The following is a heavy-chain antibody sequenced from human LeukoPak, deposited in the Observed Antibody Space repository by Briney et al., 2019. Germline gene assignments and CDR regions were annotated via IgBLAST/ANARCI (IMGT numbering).Heavy chain of an antibody. CDR3: ARDLHSRGWPSAFVI. Sequence: GGSLRLSCAASGFTFSSYSMNWVRQAPGKGLEWVSYISSSSSTIYYADSVKGRFTISRDNAKNSLYLQMNSLRAEDTAVYYCARDLHSRGWPSAFVIWGQGTMVTVSS. CDR2: ISSSSSTI. CDR1: GFTFSSYS. D-gene: IGHD6-19*01. V-gene: IGHV3-48*01. J-gene: IGHJ3*02.